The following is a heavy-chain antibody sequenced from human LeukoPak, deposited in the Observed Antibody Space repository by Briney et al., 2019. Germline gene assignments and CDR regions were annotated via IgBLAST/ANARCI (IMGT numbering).Heavy chain of an antibody. CDR2: IYSGGST. D-gene: IGHD3-22*01. V-gene: IGHV3-53*01. CDR1: GFTVSSNY. Sequence: GGSLRLSCAASGFTVSSNYMSWLRQAPGEGLEGVLVIYSGGSTYYADSVKGRFIISRDNSKNTLFLQMNSLRAEDTAVYYCAKDADYYDSSGYDYWGQGTLVTVSS. J-gene: IGHJ4*02. CDR3: AKDADYYDSSGYDY.